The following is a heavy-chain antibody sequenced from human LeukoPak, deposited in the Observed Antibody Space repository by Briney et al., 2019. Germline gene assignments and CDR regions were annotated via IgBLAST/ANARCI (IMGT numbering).Heavy chain of an antibody. CDR1: GFTFSRYW. D-gene: IGHD1-26*01. CDR3: ASSTYSGSHWDAFDI. V-gene: IGHV3-7*01. CDR2: IKHDESEK. J-gene: IGHJ3*02. Sequence: GGSLRLSCAASGFTFSRYWMSWVRQAPGKGLQWVANIKHDESEKYYVDSVMGRFTISRDNAKNTLYLQMNSLRAEDTAVYYCASSTYSGSHWDAFDIWGQGTMVTVSS.